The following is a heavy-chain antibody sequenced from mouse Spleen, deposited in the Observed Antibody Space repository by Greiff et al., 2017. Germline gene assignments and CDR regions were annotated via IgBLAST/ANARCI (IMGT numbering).Heavy chain of an antibody. V-gene: IGHV1-50*01. CDR2: IDPSDSYT. D-gene: IGHD1-2*01. CDR1: GYTFTSYW. Sequence: QVQLQQPGAELVKPGASMKLSCKASGYTFTSYWMQWVKQRPGQGLEWIGEIDPSDSYTNYNQKFKGKATLTVDTSSSTAYMQLSSLTSEDSAVYYCARSLPITTATDYWGQGTTLTVSS. CDR3: ARSLPITTATDY. J-gene: IGHJ2*01.